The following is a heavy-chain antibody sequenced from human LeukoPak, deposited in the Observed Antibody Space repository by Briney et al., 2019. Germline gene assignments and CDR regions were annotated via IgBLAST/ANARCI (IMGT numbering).Heavy chain of an antibody. CDR2: ISSSSSTI. D-gene: IGHD1-26*01. Sequence: PGGSLRLSCAASGFTFSSYAMNWVRQAPGKGLEWVSYISSSSSTIYYADSVKGRFTISRDNAKNSLYLQMNSLRDEDTAVYYCARALVGATPGHWFDPWGQGTLVTVSS. J-gene: IGHJ5*02. CDR1: GFTFSSYA. CDR3: ARALVGATPGHWFDP. V-gene: IGHV3-48*02.